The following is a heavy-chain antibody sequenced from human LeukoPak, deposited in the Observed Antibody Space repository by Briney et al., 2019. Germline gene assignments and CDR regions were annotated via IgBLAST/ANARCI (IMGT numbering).Heavy chain of an antibody. CDR1: GYTFTGYY. J-gene: IGHJ4*02. Sequence: ASVKVSCKASGYTFTGYYMHWVRQAPGQGLEWMGWINPNSGGTNYAQKFQGRVTMTRDTSISTAYMELSRLRSDDTAVYYCARAVLGYCSSTSCPRAPRRFDYWGQGTLVTVSS. CDR3: ARAVLGYCSSTSCPRAPRRFDY. D-gene: IGHD2-2*01. CDR2: INPNSGGT. V-gene: IGHV1-2*02.